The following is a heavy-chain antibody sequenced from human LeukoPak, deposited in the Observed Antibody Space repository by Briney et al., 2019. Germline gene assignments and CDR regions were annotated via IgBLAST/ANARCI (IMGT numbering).Heavy chain of an antibody. Sequence: PSETLSLTCTVSGGSISSNYWSWIRQPPGKGLEWIRYIYNSGTTNYNPSLKSRVTISIDTSKNQFSLKLSSVTAADTAVYYCARQTRTTWGFYSWLDPWGQGTLVTVSS. CDR3: ARQTRTTWGFYSWLDP. V-gene: IGHV4-59*08. D-gene: IGHD3-16*01. CDR2: IYNSGTT. J-gene: IGHJ5*02. CDR1: GGSISSNY.